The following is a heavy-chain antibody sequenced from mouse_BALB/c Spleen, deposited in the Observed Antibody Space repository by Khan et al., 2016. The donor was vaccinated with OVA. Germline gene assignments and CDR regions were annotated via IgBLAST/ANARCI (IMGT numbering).Heavy chain of an antibody. D-gene: IGHD2-1*01. CDR1: GYTFTTYW. V-gene: IGHV1-7*01. J-gene: IGHJ3*01. Sequence: VQLQQSGAELAKPGASVKLSCKASGYTFTTYWMHWVKQRPGQGLDWIGYINPSTGYNEYNQKFKDQATLTADTSSSTAYMQLNSQTSKDSAVYYCARRGVYGIFAYWGQGTLVTVSA. CDR3: ARRGVYGIFAY. CDR2: INPSTGYN.